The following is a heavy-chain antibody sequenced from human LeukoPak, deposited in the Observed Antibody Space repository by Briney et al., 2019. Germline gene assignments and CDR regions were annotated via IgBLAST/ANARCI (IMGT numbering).Heavy chain of an antibody. V-gene: IGHV4-38-2*01. J-gene: IGHJ4*02. CDR3: ARHSDLYNFDY. D-gene: IGHD2-8*01. CDR1: GYSISSGYY. Sequence: PSETLSLTCAVSGYSISSGYYWGWIRQPPGKGLEWIGSIYHSGSTYYNPSLKSRVTISVDTSKNQFSLKLSSVTAADTAVYYCARHSDLYNFDYWGREPWSPSPQ. CDR2: IYHSGST.